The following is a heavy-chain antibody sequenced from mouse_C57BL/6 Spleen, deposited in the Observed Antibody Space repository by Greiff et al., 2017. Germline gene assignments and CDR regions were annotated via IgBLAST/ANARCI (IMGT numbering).Heavy chain of an antibody. Sequence: VQLQQSGPELVKPGDSVKISCKASGYSFTGYFMNWVMQSHGKSLEWIGRINPYNGDTFYNQKFKGKATLTVDKSSSTAHMELRSLTSEDSAVYYCARWGSYDETWFAYWGQGTLVTVSA. V-gene: IGHV1-20*01. D-gene: IGHD2-12*01. J-gene: IGHJ3*01. CDR1: GYSFTGYF. CDR2: INPYNGDT. CDR3: ARWGSYDETWFAY.